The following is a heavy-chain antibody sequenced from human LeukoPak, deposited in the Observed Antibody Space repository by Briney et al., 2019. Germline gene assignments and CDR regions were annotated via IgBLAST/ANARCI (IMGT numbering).Heavy chain of an antibody. CDR2: ISAYNGNT. CDR1: GYTFTSYG. CDR3: ARGGEYSSSSDSYYFDY. Sequence: ASVKVSFKASGYTFTSYGISWVRRAPGQGLEWMGWISAYNGNTNYAQKLQGRVTMTTDTSTSTAYMKLRSLRSDDTAVYYCARGGEYSSSSDSYYFDYWGQGTLVTVSS. D-gene: IGHD6-6*01. V-gene: IGHV1-18*01. J-gene: IGHJ4*02.